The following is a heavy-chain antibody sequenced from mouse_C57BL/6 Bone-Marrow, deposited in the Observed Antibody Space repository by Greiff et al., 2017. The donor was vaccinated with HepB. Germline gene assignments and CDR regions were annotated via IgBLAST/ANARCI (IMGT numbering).Heavy chain of an antibody. CDR1: GFTFSSSG. V-gene: IGHV5-6*01. Sequence: EVKLMESGGDLVKPGGSLQLSCAASGFTFSSSGMSWVRQTPDKRLEWVATISSGGSYTYYPDSVKGRFTISRDNAKNTLYLQMSSLKSADTAMYYCANSVVAHYYAMDYWGQGTAVTVSS. D-gene: IGHD1-1*01. J-gene: IGHJ4*01. CDR2: ISSGGSYT. CDR3: ANSVVAHYYAMDY.